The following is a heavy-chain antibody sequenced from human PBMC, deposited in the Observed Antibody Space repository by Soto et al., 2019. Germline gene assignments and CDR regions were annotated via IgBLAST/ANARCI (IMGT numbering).Heavy chain of an antibody. CDR2: IDWDDDK. V-gene: IGHV2-70*04. D-gene: IGHD3-10*02. J-gene: IGHJ4*02. CDR3: ARSPRGCAGATYFLDY. CDR1: GFSLSSKGMR. Sequence: SGPTLVNPTQTLTLTCTFSGFSLSSKGMRVSWIRQPPGKALEWLARIDWDDDKFYSPSLRSRLAISKGTSKNQVVLPMTNVVPMDTATYYGARSPRGCAGATYFLDYWGQGTLVTVSS.